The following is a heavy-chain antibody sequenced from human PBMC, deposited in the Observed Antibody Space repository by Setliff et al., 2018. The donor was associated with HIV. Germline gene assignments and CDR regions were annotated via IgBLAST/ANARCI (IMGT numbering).Heavy chain of an antibody. D-gene: IGHD6-25*01. J-gene: IGHJ3*02. CDR3: AKGGDYRSGDYDAFDI. V-gene: IGHV3-21*01. CDR2: ISSSDDDT. CDR1: GFSFRNFG. Sequence: PGGSLRLSCTASGFSFRNFGMTWVRQAPGKGLEWVSSISSSDDDTHYADSLRGRFTVSRDNAKSALYLQMNNLSVDDTAVYYCAKGGDYRSGDYDAFDIWGQGTMVTVSS.